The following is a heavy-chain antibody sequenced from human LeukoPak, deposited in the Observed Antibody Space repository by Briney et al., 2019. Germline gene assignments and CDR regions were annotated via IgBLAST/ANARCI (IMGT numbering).Heavy chain of an antibody. J-gene: IGHJ4*02. D-gene: IGHD2-21*01. V-gene: IGHV4-59*11. CDR3: ARVTSDGDSYFDY. CDR2: IYYSGST. CDR1: GGSISSHY. Sequence: SETLSLTCTVSGGSISSHYWSWIRQPPGKGLEWIGYIYYSGSTNYNPSLKSRVTISVDTSKNQFSLKLSSVTAADTAVYYCARVTSDGDSYFDYRGQGTLVTVSS.